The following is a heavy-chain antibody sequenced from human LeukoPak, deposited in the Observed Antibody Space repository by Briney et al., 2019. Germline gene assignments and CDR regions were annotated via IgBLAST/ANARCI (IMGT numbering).Heavy chain of an antibody. D-gene: IGHD3-10*01. CDR3: ARDGITMVRGVIPYY. Sequence: GGSLRLSCAASGFTFSSYSMNWVRQAPGKGLEWVSYISSSSSTIYYADSVKGRFTISRDNAKNSLYLQMNSLRAEDTAVYYCARDGITMVRGVIPYYWGQGTLVTVSS. J-gene: IGHJ4*02. CDR1: GFTFSSYS. V-gene: IGHV3-48*04. CDR2: ISSSSSTI.